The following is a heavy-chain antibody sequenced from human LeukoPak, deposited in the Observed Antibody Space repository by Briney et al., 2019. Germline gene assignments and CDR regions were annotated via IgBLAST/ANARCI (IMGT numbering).Heavy chain of an antibody. CDR3: ARTAVKSDSRAFKQWLVLVAFDI. V-gene: IGHV6-1*01. Sequence: SQTLSLTCAISGDSVSSNSAAWNWIRQSPSRGLEWLGRTYYRSKWYNDYAVSVKSRITINPDTSKNQFSLQLNSVTPEDTAVSYCARTAVKSDSRAFKQWLVLVAFDIWGQGTMVTVSS. D-gene: IGHD6-19*01. CDR2: TYYRSKWYN. J-gene: IGHJ3*02. CDR1: GDSVSSNSAA.